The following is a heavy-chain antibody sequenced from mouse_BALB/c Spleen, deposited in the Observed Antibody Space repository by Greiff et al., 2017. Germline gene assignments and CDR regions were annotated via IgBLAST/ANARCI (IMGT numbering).Heavy chain of an antibody. CDR2: INPSSGYT. J-gene: IGHJ3*01. D-gene: IGHD2-1*01. V-gene: IGHV1-4*01. Sequence: QVHVKQSGAELARPGASVKMSCKASGYTFTSYTMHWVKQRPGQGLEWIGYINPSSGYTNYNQKFKDKATLTADKSSSTAYMQLSSLTSEDSAVYSCARSGGNYEYAYWGQGTLVTVSA. CDR1: GYTFTSYT. CDR3: ARSGGNYEYAY.